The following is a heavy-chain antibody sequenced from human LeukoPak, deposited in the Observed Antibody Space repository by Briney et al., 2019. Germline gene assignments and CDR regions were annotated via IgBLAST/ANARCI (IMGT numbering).Heavy chain of an antibody. Sequence: GGSLRLSCAASGFTVSSNYMSWVRQAPGKGLEWVGRIKSKTNGGTTDYAAPVKGRFTISRDDSKNTLYLQMNSLKTEDTAVYYCTTDYGGFGGQGTLVTVSS. D-gene: IGHD4-23*01. CDR3: TTDYGGF. V-gene: IGHV3-15*01. CDR2: IKSKTNGGTT. CDR1: GFTVSSNY. J-gene: IGHJ4*02.